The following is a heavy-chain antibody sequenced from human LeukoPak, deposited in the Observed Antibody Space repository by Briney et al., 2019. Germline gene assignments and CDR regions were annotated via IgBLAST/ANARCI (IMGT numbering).Heavy chain of an antibody. CDR2: INWNGGST. CDR1: GFTFDDYG. CDR3: ARGVYSSSWYRYYYYYYMDV. V-gene: IGHV3-20*04. Sequence: GGSLRLSCAASGFTFDDYGMSWVRQAPGKGLEWVSGINWNGGSTGYADSVKGRFTISRDNAKNSLYLQMNSLRAEDTALYYCARGVYSSSWYRYYYYYYMDVWGKGTTVTVSS. D-gene: IGHD6-13*01. J-gene: IGHJ6*03.